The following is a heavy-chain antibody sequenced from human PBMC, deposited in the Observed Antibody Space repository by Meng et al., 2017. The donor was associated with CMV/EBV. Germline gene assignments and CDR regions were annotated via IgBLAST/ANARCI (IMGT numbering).Heavy chain of an antibody. V-gene: IGHV1-69*05. CDR2: IIPIFGTA. Sequence: SVKVSCKASGGTFSSYAISWVRQAPGQGLEWMGGIIPIFGTANYAQKFQGRVTITTDESTSTAYMELSSLRPEDTAVYYCARWYSSSSTSPHAFDIWGQGTMVTVSS. CDR1: GGTFSSYA. D-gene: IGHD6-6*01. J-gene: IGHJ3*02. CDR3: ARWYSSSSTSPHAFDI.